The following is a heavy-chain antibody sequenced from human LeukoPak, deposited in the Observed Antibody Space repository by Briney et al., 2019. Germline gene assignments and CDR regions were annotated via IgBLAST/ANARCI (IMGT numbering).Heavy chain of an antibody. J-gene: IGHJ4*02. V-gene: IGHV4-34*01. CDR2: INHSGST. Sequence: SETLSLACAVYGGSFSGYYWSWIRQPPGKGLEWIGEINHSGSTNYNPSLKSRVTISVDTSKNQFSLKLSSVTAADTAVYYCARGSTVTTMGFDYWGQGTLVTVSS. D-gene: IGHD4-17*01. CDR1: GGSFSGYY. CDR3: ARGSTVTTMGFDY.